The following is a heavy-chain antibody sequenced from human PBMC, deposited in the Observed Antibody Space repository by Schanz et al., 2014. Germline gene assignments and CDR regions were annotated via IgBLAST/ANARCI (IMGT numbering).Heavy chain of an antibody. V-gene: IGHV3-7*03. CDR1: GFIFSNSW. Sequence: EVQLVESGGGLVQPGGSLRLSCAASGFIFSNSWMSWVRQAPGKGLEWVANIKQDGSEKYYVDSVKGRFTISRDNAKNSLCLQMNSLRAEDTALYYCARDSGSSSWYPSEYWGQGTLVTVSS. J-gene: IGHJ4*02. CDR3: ARDSGSSSWYPSEY. D-gene: IGHD6-13*01. CDR2: IKQDGSEK.